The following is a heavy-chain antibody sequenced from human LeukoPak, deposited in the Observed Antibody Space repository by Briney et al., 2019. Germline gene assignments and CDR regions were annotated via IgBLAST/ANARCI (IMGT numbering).Heavy chain of an antibody. CDR1: GFTFSNYA. V-gene: IGHV3-23*01. D-gene: IGHD6-19*01. CDR3: AKMSGAVAGTTDY. CDR2: ISGSASST. J-gene: IGHJ4*02. Sequence: PGGSLRLSCAASGFTFSNYAMSWVRQAPGKGLEWVSAISGSASSTYYADSVKGRFTISRDNSKNTLSLQMNSLRAEDTAVYYCAKMSGAVAGTTDYWGQGTLVTVSS.